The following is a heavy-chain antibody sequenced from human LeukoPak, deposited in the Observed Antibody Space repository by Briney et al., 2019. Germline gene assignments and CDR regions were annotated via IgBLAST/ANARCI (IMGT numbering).Heavy chain of an antibody. CDR2: MNPNSGNT. CDR3: ARGAKYSSSWYSFGSYYYYYGMDV. Sequence: ASVKVSCKASGYTFTSYDINWVRQATGQGLEWMGWMNPNSGNTGYAQKFQGRVTMTRNTSISTAYMELSSLRSEGTAVYYCARGAKYSSSWYSFGSYYYYYGMDVWGQGTTVTVSS. J-gene: IGHJ6*02. CDR1: GYTFTSYD. V-gene: IGHV1-8*01. D-gene: IGHD6-13*01.